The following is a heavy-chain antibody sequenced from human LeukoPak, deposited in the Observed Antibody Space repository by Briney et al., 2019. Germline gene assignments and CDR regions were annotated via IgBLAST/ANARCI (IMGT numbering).Heavy chain of an antibody. CDR2: ISSSSSTI. CDR3: ARSVSIAAAGSFDY. D-gene: IGHD6-13*01. V-gene: IGHV3-48*02. Sequence: GGSLRLSCAASGFTLSSYSVNGLRRARGEGLEGVSYISSSSSTIYYADSVKGRFTISRDNAKNSLYLQMNSLRDEDTAVYYCARSVSIAAAGSFDYWGQGTLVTVSS. J-gene: IGHJ4*02. CDR1: GFTLSSYS.